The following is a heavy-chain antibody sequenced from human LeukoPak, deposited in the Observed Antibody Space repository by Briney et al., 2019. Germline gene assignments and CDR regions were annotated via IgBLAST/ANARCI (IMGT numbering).Heavy chain of an antibody. CDR3: ARGPVLRYFDWLLDYYYYMDV. V-gene: IGHV3-74*01. CDR2: INSDGSST. Sequence: PGGSLRLSCAASGFTFSSYWMHWVRQAPGKGLVWVSRINSDGSSTSYADSVKGRFTTSRDNAKNTLYLQMNSLRAEDTAVYYCARGPVLRYFDWLLDYYYYMDVWGKGTTVTVSS. D-gene: IGHD3-9*01. CDR1: GFTFSSYW. J-gene: IGHJ6*03.